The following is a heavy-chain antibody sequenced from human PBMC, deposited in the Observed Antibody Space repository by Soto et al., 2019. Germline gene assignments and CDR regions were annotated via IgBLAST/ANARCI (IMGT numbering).Heavy chain of an antibody. D-gene: IGHD3-9*01. Sequence: SQILSLTCALYGRSFMGYFLRWIRQPPRKWLDWIGESNHSVSTNYNPSLKSRVTISVDTSKNQFSLKLSSVTAADTAVYYCAREGGRYFGWSHTADAFDIWGQGTMVTVSS. CDR3: AREGGRYFGWSHTADAFDI. CDR2: SNHSVST. J-gene: IGHJ3*02. CDR1: GRSFMGYF. V-gene: IGHV4-34*01.